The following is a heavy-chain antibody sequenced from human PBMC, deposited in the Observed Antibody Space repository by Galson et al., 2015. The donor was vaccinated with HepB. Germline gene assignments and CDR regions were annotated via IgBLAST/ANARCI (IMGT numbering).Heavy chain of an antibody. CDR3: VKPVEYSSRSGSFDY. V-gene: IGHV3-30-3*02. CDR2: ISYDGSNE. J-gene: IGHJ4*02. D-gene: IGHD6-6*01. Sequence: SLRLSCAASGFAFSSYAIHWVRQAPGKGLEWVAVISYDGSNEHYADSVKGRSTISRDNSKNTLYLQMNSLRAEDTAMYYCVKPVEYSSRSGSFDYWGQGTLVTVSS. CDR1: GFAFSSYA.